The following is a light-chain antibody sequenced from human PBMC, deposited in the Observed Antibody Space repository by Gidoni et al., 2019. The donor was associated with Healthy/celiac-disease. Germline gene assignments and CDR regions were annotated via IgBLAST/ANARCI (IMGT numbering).Light chain of an antibody. CDR3: QQRSNWHPSIT. Sequence: IVFTQSPSTLSLSPGERATLSCRASQSVRSYLAWYQQKPGQATRLIIYDASNRATGIPARFSGSGSGTDFTLTISSIEPEDVEVYYCQQRSNWHPSITFGQGTRLEIK. V-gene: IGKV3-11*01. J-gene: IGKJ5*01. CDR2: DAS. CDR1: QSVRSY.